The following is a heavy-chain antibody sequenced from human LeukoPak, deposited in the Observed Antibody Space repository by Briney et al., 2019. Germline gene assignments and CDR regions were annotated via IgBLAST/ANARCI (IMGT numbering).Heavy chain of an antibody. CDR1: GGSFSGYY. CDR2: INHSGST. D-gene: IGHD2-2*01. J-gene: IGHJ4*02. V-gene: IGHV4-34*01. CDR3: AGILSSTSSVDY. Sequence: SETLSLTCAVYGGSFSGYYWSWIRQPPGKGLEWIGEINHSGSTNYNPSLKSRVTISVDTSKNQFSLKLSSVTAADTAMYYCAGILSSTSSVDYWGQGTLVTVSS.